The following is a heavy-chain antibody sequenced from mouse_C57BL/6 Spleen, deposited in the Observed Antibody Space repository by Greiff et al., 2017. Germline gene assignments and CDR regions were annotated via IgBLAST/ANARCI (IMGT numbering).Heavy chain of an antibody. Sequence: QVQLQQPGAELVKPGASVQLSCKASGYTFTSYWMHWVKQRPGQGLEWIGMIHPNSGSTNYNEKFKSKATLTVDKSSSTAYMQLSSLTSEDSAVYYCAREEDSSGSYAMDYWGQGTSVTVSS. CDR3: AREEDSSGSYAMDY. D-gene: IGHD3-2*02. CDR1: GYTFTSYW. J-gene: IGHJ4*01. CDR2: IHPNSGST. V-gene: IGHV1-64*01.